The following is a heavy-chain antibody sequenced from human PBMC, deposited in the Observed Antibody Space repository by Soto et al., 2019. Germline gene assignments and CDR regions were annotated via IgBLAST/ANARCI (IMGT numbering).Heavy chain of an antibody. CDR2: IYSGGST. Sequence: PGGSLRLSCAASGFTVSSNYMSWVRQAPGKGLEWVSVIYSGGSTYYADSVKGRFTISRDNSKNTLYLQMNSLRAEDTAVYYCVRDNTPTDIGGVDGMDVGGQGTTVTVSS. V-gene: IGHV3-53*01. CDR1: GFTVSSNY. CDR3: VRDNTPTDIGGVDGMDV. J-gene: IGHJ6*02. D-gene: IGHD1-1*01.